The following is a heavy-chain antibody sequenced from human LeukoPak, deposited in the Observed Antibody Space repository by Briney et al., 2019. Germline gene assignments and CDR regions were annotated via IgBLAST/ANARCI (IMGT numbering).Heavy chain of an antibody. CDR3: ARDRVFYSYDAFDI. Sequence: GGSLRLSCAASGFTVRSNYRSWVRQAPGRGLEWVSVIYSGGSTYYADSVKGRFTISRDNSKNTLYLQMNSLRAEDTAVYYCARDRVFYSYDAFDIWGQGTMVTVSS. D-gene: IGHD6-13*01. CDR2: IYSGGST. CDR1: GFTVRSNY. V-gene: IGHV3-66*01. J-gene: IGHJ3*02.